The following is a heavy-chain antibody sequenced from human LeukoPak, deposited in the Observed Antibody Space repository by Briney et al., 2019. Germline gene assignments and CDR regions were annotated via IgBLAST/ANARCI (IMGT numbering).Heavy chain of an antibody. CDR3: ARDPPDSSGYYSRANDAFDI. V-gene: IGHV4-34*01. Sequence: SETLSLTCAVYGGSFSGYYWSWIRQPPGKGLEWIGEINHSGSTNYNPSIKSRGTISVETCKNQISLKLSSVTAADTAVYYCARDPPDSSGYYSRANDAFDIWGQGTMVTVSS. J-gene: IGHJ3*02. CDR1: GGSFSGYY. CDR2: INHSGST. D-gene: IGHD3-22*01.